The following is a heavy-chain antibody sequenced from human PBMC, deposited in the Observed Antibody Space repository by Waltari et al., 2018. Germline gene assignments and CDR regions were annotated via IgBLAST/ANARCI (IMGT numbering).Heavy chain of an antibody. CDR3: ARDGGFDF. D-gene: IGHD2-15*01. CDR1: GYTFIDHY. Sequence: QVQLVQSGTEVKKPGASVRVSCKASGYTFIDHYIHWVRQAPGQGLEWMVWMNPNSGGTNYAQKFQGRVTMTRDTSTSTAYMELTRMTSDDTAIYSCARDGGFDFWGQGSLVTVSS. CDR2: MNPNSGGT. V-gene: IGHV1-2*02. J-gene: IGHJ4*02.